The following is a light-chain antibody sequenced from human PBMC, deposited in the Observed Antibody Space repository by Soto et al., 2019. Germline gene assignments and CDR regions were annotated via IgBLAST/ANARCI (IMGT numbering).Light chain of an antibody. J-gene: IGLJ1*01. CDR3: AAWDDRLKGDV. V-gene: IGLV1-44*01. CDR1: GSNFGSNT. CDR2: NND. Sequence: QPVLTQPPSASGTPGHRVTISCSGSGSNFGSNTVNWYQHLPGTAPKLLIYNNDQRPSGVPDRFSGSKSGTSASLAISGLQSDDEADYYCAAWDDRLKGDVFGTGTKLTVL.